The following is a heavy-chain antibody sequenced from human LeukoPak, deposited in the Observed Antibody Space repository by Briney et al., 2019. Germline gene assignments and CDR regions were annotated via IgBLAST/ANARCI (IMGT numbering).Heavy chain of an antibody. CDR3: SRIPITSTTSLDY. V-gene: IGHV3-21*01. Sequence: GGSLRLSCAASGFTFSSYSMNWVRQAPGKGLEWVSSISSSSSYIYYADSVKGRFTISRDNAKNTLYLQMNNLRAEDTAVYYCSRIPITSTTSLDYWGQGTLVTVSS. J-gene: IGHJ4*02. D-gene: IGHD1-20*01. CDR1: GFTFSSYS. CDR2: ISSSSSYI.